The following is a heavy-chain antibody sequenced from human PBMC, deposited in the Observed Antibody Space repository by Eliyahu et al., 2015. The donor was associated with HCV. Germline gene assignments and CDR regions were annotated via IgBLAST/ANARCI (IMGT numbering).Heavy chain of an antibody. D-gene: IGHD5-12*01. CDR1: GFSXXSYW. V-gene: IGHV3-7*03. J-gene: IGHJ4*02. CDR3: ARDQEVAGFDY. CDR2: IKQDGSEK. Sequence: EVQLVESGGGLVQPGGSLRLSCAASGFSXXSYWXSWIRQAPGXGLEWVANIKQDGSEKYYVDSVKGRFTISRDNAKNSVDLQMNSLRAEDTAVYYCARDQEVAGFDYWGQGTLVTVSS.